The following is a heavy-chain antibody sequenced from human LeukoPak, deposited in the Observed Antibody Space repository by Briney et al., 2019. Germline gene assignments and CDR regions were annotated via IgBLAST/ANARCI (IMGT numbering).Heavy chain of an antibody. D-gene: IGHD2-15*01. CDR2: IIPIFGTA. J-gene: IGHJ6*02. CDR3: ARAPGYCSGGSCYYPASYYYYGMDV. Sequence: SVKVSCKASGGTFSSYAISWVRQAPGQGLEWMGGIIPIFGTANYAQKFQGRVTITADESTSTAYVELSSLRSEDTAVYYCARAPGYCSGGSCYYPASYYYYGMDVWGQGTTVTVSS. CDR1: GGTFSSYA. V-gene: IGHV1-69*01.